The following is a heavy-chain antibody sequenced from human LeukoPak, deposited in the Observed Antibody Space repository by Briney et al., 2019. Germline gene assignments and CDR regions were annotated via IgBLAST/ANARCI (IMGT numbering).Heavy chain of an antibody. J-gene: IGHJ3*02. CDR2: IYSSGST. D-gene: IGHD1-26*01. V-gene: IGHV4-4*07. CDR1: GGSISSYY. CDR3: ASGGGWDDAFDI. Sequence: PSETLSLTCTVSGGSISSYYWNWIRQPAGKGLEWIGRIYSSGSTTYNPSLKSRVTMSVDTSKNQFSLKLSSVTAADTAVYYCASGGGWDDAFDIWGQGTMVTVSS.